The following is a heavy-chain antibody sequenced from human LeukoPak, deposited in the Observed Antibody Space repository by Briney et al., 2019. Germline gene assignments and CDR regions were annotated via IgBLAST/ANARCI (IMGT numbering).Heavy chain of an antibody. CDR1: GFNFSFYS. CDR3: ARDTRGFGDISY. D-gene: IGHD4-17*01. CDR2: ISSSSSYI. V-gene: IGHV3-21*01. Sequence: GGSLRLSCAATGFNFSFYSMNWVREAPGKVLEWVSSISSSSSYIYYADSVKGRFTISRDNAKNSLYLQMNSLRAEDTAVYYCARDTRGFGDISYWGQGTLVTVSS. J-gene: IGHJ4*02.